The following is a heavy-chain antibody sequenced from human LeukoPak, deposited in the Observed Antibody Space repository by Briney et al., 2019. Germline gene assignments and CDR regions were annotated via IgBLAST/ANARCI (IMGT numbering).Heavy chain of an antibody. J-gene: IGHJ4*02. CDR3: ARRHISSGWSFDY. D-gene: IGHD6-19*01. CDR1: GGSISNYH. CDR2: IHTSGST. V-gene: IGHV4-4*07. Sequence: SETLSLTCTVSGGSISNYHWSWIRQPAGKGLEWIVQIHTSGSTNYNPPLKSRVTVSIDTPENQLSLTIRSVTAADTAIYYCARRHISSGWSFDYWGQGTLVTVSS.